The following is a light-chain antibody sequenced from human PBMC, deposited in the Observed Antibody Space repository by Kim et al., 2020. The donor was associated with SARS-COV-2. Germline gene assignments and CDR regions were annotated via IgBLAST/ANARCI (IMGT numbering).Light chain of an antibody. CDR2: GAS. Sequence: SASVGDRVTSACRASRGINSQLNWYQQRPGRAPQLLLYGASTLQGAVPSRFSGRGLGTDFTLTISGLQPEDFATYYCQQTYNIPFTFGPGTKLEI. CDR1: RGINSQ. J-gene: IGKJ3*01. CDR3: QQTYNIPFT. V-gene: IGKV1-39*01.